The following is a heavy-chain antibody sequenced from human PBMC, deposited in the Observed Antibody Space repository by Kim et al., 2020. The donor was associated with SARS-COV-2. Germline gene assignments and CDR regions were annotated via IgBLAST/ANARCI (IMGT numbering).Heavy chain of an antibody. CDR1: GGSISSYY. CDR3: ARWAYYYDSSGDPGGWFDP. V-gene: IGHV4-59*01. J-gene: IGHJ5*02. D-gene: IGHD3-22*01. CDR2: IYYSGST. Sequence: SETLSLTCTVSGGSISSYYWSWIRQPPGKGLEWIGYIYYSGSTNYNPSLKSRVTISVDTSKNQFSLKLSSVTAADTAVCYCARWAYYYDSSGDPGGWFDPWGQETLVTVSS.